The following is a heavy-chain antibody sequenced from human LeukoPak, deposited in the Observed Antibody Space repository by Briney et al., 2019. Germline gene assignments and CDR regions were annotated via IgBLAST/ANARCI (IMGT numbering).Heavy chain of an antibody. V-gene: IGHV4-61*08. CDR2: ISYSGST. CDR3: ARGRLGGSGSYYNVLDY. D-gene: IGHD3-10*01. CDR1: SGSIGSDALY. J-gene: IGHJ4*02. Sequence: PSETLSLTCTVSSGSIGSDALYWGWIRQSPGKGLEWIGYISYSGSTNYNPSLKSRVTISVDTSRNQFSLKLSSVTAADTAVYYCARGRLGGSGSYYNVLDYWGQGTLVTVSS.